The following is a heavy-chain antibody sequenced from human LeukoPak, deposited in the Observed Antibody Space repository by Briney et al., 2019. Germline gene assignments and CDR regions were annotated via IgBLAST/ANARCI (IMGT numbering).Heavy chain of an antibody. CDR1: GYSISSGYY. D-gene: IGHD2-8*01. J-gene: IGHJ4*02. V-gene: IGHV4-38-2*02. CDR2: IYHSGST. Sequence: PSETLSLTSTASGYSISSGYYWGWIRQPPGKGLEWIWSIYHSGSTYFNPSLKSRVTLSVDTYKNQSSLKLSSVTAADTAVYYCARGLYCTNGVCYTVYFDYWGQGTLVTVSS. CDR3: ARGLYCTNGVCYTVYFDY.